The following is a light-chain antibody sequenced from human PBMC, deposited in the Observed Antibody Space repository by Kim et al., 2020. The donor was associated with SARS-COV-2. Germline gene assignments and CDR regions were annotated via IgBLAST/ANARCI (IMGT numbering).Light chain of an antibody. CDR3: GSWQSNIDAGL. J-gene: IGLJ2*01. CDR1: QFNIGNNY. Sequence: QSVLTQPPSVSAAPGQKVTISCSGNQFNIGNNYVSWYQQFPGTAPKLLIFQDTVRPSGIPARFSASRSRTSATLAITGLQAGDEATYYCGSWQSNIDAGLFGGGTQLTVL. CDR2: QDT. V-gene: IGLV1-51*01.